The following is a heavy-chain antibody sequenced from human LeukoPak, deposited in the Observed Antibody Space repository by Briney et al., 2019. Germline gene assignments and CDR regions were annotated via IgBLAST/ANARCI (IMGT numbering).Heavy chain of an antibody. D-gene: IGHD2-2*01. Sequence: SETLSLTCTVSGGSISSYYWSWIRQPAGKGLEWIGRIYTSGSTNYNPSLKSRVTMSVDTSKNQFSLKLSSVTAADTAVYYCAREYCSSTSCYGFDPWGQGTLSPSPQ. CDR1: GGSISSYY. J-gene: IGHJ5*02. V-gene: IGHV4-4*07. CDR3: AREYCSSTSCYGFDP. CDR2: IYTSGST.